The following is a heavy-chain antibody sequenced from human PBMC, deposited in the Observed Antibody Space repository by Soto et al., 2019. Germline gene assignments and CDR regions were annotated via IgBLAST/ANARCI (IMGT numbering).Heavy chain of an antibody. Sequence: ASVKVSCKASGYTFTSYAMHWVRQAPGQRLEWMGWINAGNGNTKYSQKFQGRVTITRDTSASTAYMELSSLRSEDTAVYYCARPSGLFWVHMTAVPSDAFAICAQRSMVTVSS. J-gene: IGHJ3*02. CDR2: INAGNGNT. CDR3: ARPSGLFWVHMTAVPSDAFAI. CDR1: GYTFTSYA. D-gene: IGHD4-17*01. V-gene: IGHV1-3*01.